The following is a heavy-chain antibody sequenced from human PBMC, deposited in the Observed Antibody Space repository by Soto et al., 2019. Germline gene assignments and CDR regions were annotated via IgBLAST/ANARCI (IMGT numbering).Heavy chain of an antibody. CDR2: ISYDGSNN. J-gene: IGHJ2*01. Sequence: LEWVAVISYDGSNNYYADSVKGRFTISRDNSKNTLYLQMNSLRAEDTAVYYCAFFFQAEDGIRDVRSVSAFLLNRSSDL. CDR3: AFFFQAEDGIRDVRSVSAFLLNRSSDL. V-gene: IGHV3-30*01. D-gene: IGHD3-10*02.